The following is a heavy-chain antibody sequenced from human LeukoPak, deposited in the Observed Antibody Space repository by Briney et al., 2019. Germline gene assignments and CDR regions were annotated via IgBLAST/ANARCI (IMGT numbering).Heavy chain of an antibody. J-gene: IGHJ4*02. V-gene: IGHV3-7*01. CDR1: GFSISSYW. D-gene: IGHD6-19*01. Sequence: GGSLRLSCAASGFSISSYWMSWVRQAPGKGLEWVANIKQDGSAIYYVDSVKGRFTISRDNAKNSLFLQMSSLRAEDTAGYYCARARITVPGGDYWGQGTLVTVSS. CDR3: ARARITVPGGDY. CDR2: IKQDGSAI.